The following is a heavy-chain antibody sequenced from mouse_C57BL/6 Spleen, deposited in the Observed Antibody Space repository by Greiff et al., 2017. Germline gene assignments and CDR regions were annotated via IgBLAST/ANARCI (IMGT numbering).Heavy chain of an antibody. CDR3: ARFDYGDYYAMDY. Sequence: DVHLVESGGGLVQPGGSLSLSCAASGFTFTDYYMSWVRQPPGKALEWLGFIRNKANGYTTEYSASVKGRFTISRDNSKSILYLQMNALRAEDSATYYCARFDYGDYYAMDYWGQGTSVTVSS. J-gene: IGHJ4*01. V-gene: IGHV7-3*01. CDR2: IRNKANGYTT. CDR1: GFTFTDYY. D-gene: IGHD2-4*01.